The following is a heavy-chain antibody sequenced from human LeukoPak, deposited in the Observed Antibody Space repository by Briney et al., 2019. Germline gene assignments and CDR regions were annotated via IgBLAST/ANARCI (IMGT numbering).Heavy chain of an antibody. J-gene: IGHJ6*03. CDR1: GYTFTGYY. Sequence: ASVKVSCKASGYTFTGYYMHWVRQAPGQGLEWMGWINSNSGGTNYAQKFQGRVTMTRDTSISTAYMELSRLRSDDTAVYYCARDFGNLWFGELFCMDVWGKGTTVTVSS. D-gene: IGHD3-10*01. V-gene: IGHV1-2*02. CDR3: ARDFGNLWFGELFCMDV. CDR2: INSNSGGT.